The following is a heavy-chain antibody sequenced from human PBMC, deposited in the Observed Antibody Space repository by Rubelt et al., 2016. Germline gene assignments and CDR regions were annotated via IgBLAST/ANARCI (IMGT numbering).Heavy chain of an antibody. CDR3: ARDQLALYAFDI. Sequence: QVQLVQSGAEVKKPGASVKVSCKASGYTFTSYGISWVRQAPGQGLEWMGWLSAYDGNTNYAQKLQGRVTRTTDTSTSTAYMELRSLRSDDTAVYFCARDQLALYAFDIWGQGTMVTVSS. J-gene: IGHJ3*02. CDR2: LSAYDGNT. CDR1: GYTFTSYG. D-gene: IGHD1-1*01. V-gene: IGHV1-18*01.